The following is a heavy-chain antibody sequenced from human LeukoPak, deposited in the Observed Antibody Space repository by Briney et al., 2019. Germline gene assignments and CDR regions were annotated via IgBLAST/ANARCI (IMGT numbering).Heavy chain of an antibody. V-gene: IGHV5-51*01. CDR3: ARRHDGGGWNFYAMDV. CDR1: GYRFTSYW. Sequence: GESLKISCKGSGYRFTSYWIGWVRQMPGKGLEWMAIFYPGDSDARYNPSFQGQVTISADKSVDTAYLQWSSLKASDTGMYFCARRHDGGGWNFYAMDVWGQGTTVTVSS. CDR2: FYPGDSDA. D-gene: IGHD4-23*01. J-gene: IGHJ6*02.